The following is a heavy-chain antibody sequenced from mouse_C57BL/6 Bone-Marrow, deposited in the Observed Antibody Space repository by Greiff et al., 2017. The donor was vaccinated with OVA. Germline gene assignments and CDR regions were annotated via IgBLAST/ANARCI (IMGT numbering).Heavy chain of an antibody. J-gene: IGHJ2*01. D-gene: IGHD2-1*01. CDR2: IYPRSGNT. CDR1: GYTFTSYG. CDR3: AYGNYVFDY. V-gene: IGHV1-81*01. Sequence: VQLQQSGAELARPGASVKLSCKASGYTFTSYGISWVKQRPGQGLEWIGEIYPRSGNTYYNEKFKGKATLTADKSSSTAYMELRSLTSEDSAVYFCAYGNYVFDYWGQGTTLTVSS.